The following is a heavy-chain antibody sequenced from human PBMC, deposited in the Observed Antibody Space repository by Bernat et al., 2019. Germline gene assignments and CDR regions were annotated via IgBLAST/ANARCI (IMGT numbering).Heavy chain of an antibody. D-gene: IGHD4-17*01. CDR3: ARCSDDNGDYAHFDQ. CDR2: IYYSGGT. Sequence: QVQLQESGPGLVKPSQTLSLTCTVSGVSVSSAAYYWSWIRQHPGKGLEWIGNIYYSGGTYYNPSLKSRLTISLDTSQNQFSLRLNSVTAADTALYYCARCSDDNGDYAHFDQWGQGTLVTVSS. CDR1: GVSVSSAAYY. J-gene: IGHJ4*02. V-gene: IGHV4-31*03.